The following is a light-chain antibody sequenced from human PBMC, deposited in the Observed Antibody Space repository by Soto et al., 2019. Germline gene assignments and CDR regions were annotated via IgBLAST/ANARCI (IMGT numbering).Light chain of an antibody. J-gene: IGKJ5*01. CDR2: DAS. CDR1: QTISRW. CDR3: HSRA. V-gene: IGKV1-5*01. Sequence: DIQLTQTPSTLAASVGDEVTITCRASQTISRWLAWYQQKPGRAPKLLIYDASTLESGVPSRFSGSGSETDFTLTISRLQPDDFATYFCHSRAFGQGTQLEIK.